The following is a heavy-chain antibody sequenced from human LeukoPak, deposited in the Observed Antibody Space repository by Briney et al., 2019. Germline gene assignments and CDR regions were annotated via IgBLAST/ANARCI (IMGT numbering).Heavy chain of an antibody. Sequence: PSETLSLTCTVSGGSISSSYWSWIRQPPGKGLEWIGFIYIGGCNYNPSLKSRVTMSVDTSKNQVSLKLSSVTAADTAVYYCARGLYDYVWGSYRQIRDTYYFDYWGQGTLVTVSS. CDR3: ARGLYDYVWGSYRQIRDTYYFDY. CDR1: GGSISSSY. D-gene: IGHD3-16*02. V-gene: IGHV4-59*01. CDR2: IYIGGC. J-gene: IGHJ4*02.